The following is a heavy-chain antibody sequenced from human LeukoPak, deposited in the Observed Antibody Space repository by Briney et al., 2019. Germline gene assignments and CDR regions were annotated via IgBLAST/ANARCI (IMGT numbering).Heavy chain of an antibody. J-gene: IGHJ4*02. Sequence: PGKSLRLTCAASGYTFSNYGIHWVRQAPGKGLEWVAVISYDGGSKYYADSVKGRFTISRDSSKNTLFLQMNSLRAEDTAVYYCAKVVPEFYDFWTGSTHFDYWGQGTLVTVSS. CDR3: AKVVPEFYDFWTGSTHFDY. D-gene: IGHD3-3*01. CDR1: GYTFSNYG. V-gene: IGHV3-30*18. CDR2: ISYDGGSK.